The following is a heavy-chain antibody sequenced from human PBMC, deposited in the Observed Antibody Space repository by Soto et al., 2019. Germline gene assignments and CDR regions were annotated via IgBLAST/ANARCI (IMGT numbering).Heavy chain of an antibody. Sequence: QVQLVQSGAEVKEPGASVKVSCKASGYTFTTYEIYWVRQAPGQGLEWMGRINAGNGNTKYSQKFQDRLTMTRDTPATTVYMELSGLTFEDTAVYYFARNYLGPGVWGKGTTVTVSS. J-gene: IGHJ6*04. CDR2: INAGNGNT. CDR1: GYTFTTYE. D-gene: IGHD3-10*01. CDR3: ARNYLGPGV. V-gene: IGHV1-3*01.